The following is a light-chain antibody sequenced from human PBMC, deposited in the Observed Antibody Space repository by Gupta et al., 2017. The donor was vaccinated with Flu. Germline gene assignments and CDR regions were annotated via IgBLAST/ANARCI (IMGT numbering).Light chain of an antibody. J-gene: IGKJ3*01. V-gene: IGKV1-33*01. CDR1: HDISHH. CDR2: DAS. CDR3: QQNDNFHPFT. Sequence: DIQMTQSPSSLSASVGDRVTITCQASHDISHHLNWYQQKPGKAPKLLIYDASDLETGVPLRFSGSGYGTHFTFTISSRQPEDMATYFCQQNDNFHPFTFGHGTKVAIK.